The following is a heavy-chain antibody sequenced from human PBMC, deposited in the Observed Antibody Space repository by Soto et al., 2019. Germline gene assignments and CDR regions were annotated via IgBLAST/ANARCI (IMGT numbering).Heavy chain of an antibody. CDR1: GYSFSSYG. V-gene: IGHV1-18*01. J-gene: IGHJ3*02. CDR3: ARDRGYRPDTFDI. CDR2: IGTYNGDT. D-gene: IGHD3-10*01. Sequence: QVQLVQSGAEVKNPGASVKVSCKASGYSFSSYGISWVRQAPGQGIEWVGWIGTYNGDTNYAQKLQGRVTLTTDTSTSTAYIELTSLRSDDTAMYYCARDRGYRPDTFDIWGQGTMVIVNS.